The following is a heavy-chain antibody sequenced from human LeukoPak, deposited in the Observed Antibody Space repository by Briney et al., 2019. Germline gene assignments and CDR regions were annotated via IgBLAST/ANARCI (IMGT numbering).Heavy chain of an antibody. CDR1: GYTFTSYW. CDR3: ARLRDGYIDN. V-gene: IGHV5-51*01. D-gene: IGHD5-24*01. Sequence: GESLKISCKGSGYTFTSYWIGRVRQLPGKGLEWMGIIYPGDSDTRYSPSFQGQVTISADKSISTAYLQWSSLKASDSAMYYCARLRDGYIDNWGQGTLVTVSS. CDR2: IYPGDSDT. J-gene: IGHJ4*02.